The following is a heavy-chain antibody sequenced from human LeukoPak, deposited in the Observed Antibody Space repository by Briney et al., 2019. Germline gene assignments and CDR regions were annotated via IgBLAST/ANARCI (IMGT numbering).Heavy chain of an antibody. J-gene: IGHJ4*02. V-gene: IGHV4-61*02. CDR3: ATLPDYGTNPGPDY. CDR2: IYTSGST. CDR1: GGSISSGVYS. Sequence: PSQTLSLTCAVSGGSISSGVYSWSWIRQPAGKGLEWIGRIYTSGSTNYNPSLKSRVTMSVDTSKNQFSLKLNSVTAADTAVYYCATLPDYGTNPGPDYWGQGTLVTVSS. D-gene: IGHD4/OR15-4a*01.